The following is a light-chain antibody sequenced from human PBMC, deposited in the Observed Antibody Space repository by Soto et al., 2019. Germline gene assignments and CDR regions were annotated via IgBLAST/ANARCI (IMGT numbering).Light chain of an antibody. CDR3: QQYNYWPPWT. V-gene: IGKV3-15*01. CDR1: QSVSSN. Sequence: EIVMTQSPATLSVSPGERATLSCRASQSVSSNLAWYQQKPGQAPRLLIYDASTRATGIPARFSGSGSGTEFTLTISSLQSEDFADYYCQQYNYWPPWTFGQGTKVEIK. CDR2: DAS. J-gene: IGKJ1*01.